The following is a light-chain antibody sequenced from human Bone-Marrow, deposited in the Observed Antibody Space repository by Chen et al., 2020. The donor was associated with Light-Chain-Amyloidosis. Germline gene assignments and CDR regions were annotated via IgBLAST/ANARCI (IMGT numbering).Light chain of an antibody. J-gene: IGKJ4*01. Sequence: EIELTQSPGTLSLSPGEGANLSCRASQTISSNYLTWYQQTFGQAPRLLIYGSSSRATGIPDRFTGSGSGTDFTRTINRLEPEDFAMYYCQQYGTSPLTFGGGTKVEIK. CDR2: GSS. CDR1: QTISSNY. V-gene: IGKV3-20*01. CDR3: QQYGTSPLT.